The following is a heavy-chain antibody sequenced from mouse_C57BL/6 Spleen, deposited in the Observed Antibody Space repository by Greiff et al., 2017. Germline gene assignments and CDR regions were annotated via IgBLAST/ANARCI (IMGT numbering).Heavy chain of an antibody. D-gene: IGHD2-4*01. J-gene: IGHJ1*03. V-gene: IGHV2-5*01. CDR1: GFSLTSYG. CDR2: IWRGGST. Sequence: VQLQQSGPGLVQPSQSLSITCTVSGFSLTSYGVHWVRQSPGKGLEWLGVIWRGGSTDYNAAFMSRLSITKDNSKSQVFFKMNSLQADDTAIYYCAKTLYYDYGERYFDVGGTGTTVTVSS. CDR3: AKTLYYDYGERYFDV.